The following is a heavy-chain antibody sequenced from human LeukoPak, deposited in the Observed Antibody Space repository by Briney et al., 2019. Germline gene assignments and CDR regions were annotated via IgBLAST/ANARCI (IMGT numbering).Heavy chain of an antibody. Sequence: KLSETLSLTCAVYGGSFSGYYWSWIRQPPGKGLEWIGEINHSGSTNYNPSLKSRVTISVDTSKNQFSLKLSSETAADTAVYYCASRTWIQLYWGQGTLVTVSS. CDR2: INHSGST. CDR1: GGSFSGYY. D-gene: IGHD5-18*01. CDR3: ASRTWIQLY. V-gene: IGHV4-34*01. J-gene: IGHJ4*02.